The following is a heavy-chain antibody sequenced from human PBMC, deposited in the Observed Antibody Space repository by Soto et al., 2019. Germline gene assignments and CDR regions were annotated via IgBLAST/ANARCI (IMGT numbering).Heavy chain of an antibody. CDR3: ARAPDYYYYYYMDV. J-gene: IGHJ6*03. Sequence: GGSLRLSCAASGFTFSSYWMSWVRQAPGKGLEWVANIKQDGSEKYYVDSVKGRFTISRDNAKNSLYLQMNSLRAEDTAVYYCARAPDYYYYYYMDVWGKGTTVTVSS. CDR1: GFTFSSYW. V-gene: IGHV3-7*01. CDR2: IKQDGSEK.